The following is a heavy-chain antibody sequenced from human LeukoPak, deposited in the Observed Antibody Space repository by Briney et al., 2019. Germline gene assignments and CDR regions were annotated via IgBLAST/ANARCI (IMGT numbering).Heavy chain of an antibody. D-gene: IGHD2-15*01. J-gene: IGHJ4*02. CDR3: ARDGGGSDC. CDR1: GDSLRRSYW. CDR2: IYHSGST. V-gene: IGHV4-4*02. Sequence: SRTLCLTRAVSGDSLRRSYWWSWARPPPGKGLEWNGQIYHSGSTNYNPSPKSRVTIPVHKSNNHFSLTLSSVTAAHTPVYYCARDGGGSDCWGQGTLVTVSS.